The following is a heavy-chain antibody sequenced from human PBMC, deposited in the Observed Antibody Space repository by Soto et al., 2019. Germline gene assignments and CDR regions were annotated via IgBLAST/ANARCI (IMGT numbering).Heavy chain of an antibody. J-gene: IGHJ5*02. CDR2: INAANGNV. CDR3: ARAVGQFDP. D-gene: IGHD6-19*01. V-gene: IGHV1-3*01. CDR1: GYTFSSYA. Sequence: QVQLVQSGAEVKKPGASVKVSCKASGYTFSSYALHWVRQAPGQRLEWMGCINAANGNVKYSQKFQGRVTITRDTPASTAYMELSSLRSEDTAVYYCARAVGQFDPWGQGTLVTVSS.